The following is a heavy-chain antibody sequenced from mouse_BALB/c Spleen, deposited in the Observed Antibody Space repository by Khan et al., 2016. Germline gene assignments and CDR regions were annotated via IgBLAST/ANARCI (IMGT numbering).Heavy chain of an antibody. J-gene: IGHJ4*01. CDR3: NACDYNAMDY. Sequence: VQLQQSGAELVRSGASVKLSCTASGFNIKDYYMHWVKQRPEQGLEWIGWIDPENGDTEYAPKFQGKATMTADTSSNTDYLQLSSLTSEDPAVYYGNACDYNAMDYWGQGTSVPVSS. CDR1: GFNIKDYY. CDR2: IDPENGDT. V-gene: IGHV14-4*02.